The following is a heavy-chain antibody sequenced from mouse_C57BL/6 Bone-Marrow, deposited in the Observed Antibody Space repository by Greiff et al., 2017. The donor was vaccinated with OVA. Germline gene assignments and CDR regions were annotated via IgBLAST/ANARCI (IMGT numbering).Heavy chain of an antibody. CDR3: ASFYSNYRGFAY. Sequence: EVQGVESGGGLVQPGGSLKLSCAASGFTFSDYYMYWVRQTPEKRLEWVAYISNGGGSTYYPDTVKGRFTISRDNAKNTLYLQMSRLKSEDTAMYYCASFYSNYRGFAYWGQGTLVTVSA. J-gene: IGHJ3*01. D-gene: IGHD2-5*01. CDR1: GFTFSDYY. V-gene: IGHV5-12*01. CDR2: ISNGGGST.